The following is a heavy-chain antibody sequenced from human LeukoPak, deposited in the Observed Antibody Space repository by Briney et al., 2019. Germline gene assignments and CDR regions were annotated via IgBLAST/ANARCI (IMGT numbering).Heavy chain of an antibody. J-gene: IGHJ4*02. CDR1: GFAFSSYA. D-gene: IGHD5-18*01. V-gene: IGHV3-23*01. CDR2: ISGSGGST. Sequence: PGGSLRLSCAASGFAFSSYAMSWVRQAPGKGLEWVSAISGSGGSTYYADSVKGRFTISRDNSKNTLYLQMNSLRAEDTAVYYCAKGVYSYGYVDYWGQGTLVTVSS. CDR3: AKGVYSYGYVDY.